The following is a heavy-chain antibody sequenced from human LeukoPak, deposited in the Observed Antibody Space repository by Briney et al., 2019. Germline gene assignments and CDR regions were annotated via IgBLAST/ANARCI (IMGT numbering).Heavy chain of an antibody. V-gene: IGHV3-23*01. Sequence: GGSLRLSCAASGFTFSIYSMNWVRQAPGKGLEWVSGINDRGGSTFYANSVKGRFTISRDNSKNTLYLQMSSLRVEDTAVYYCAKALGSSSSSPYSAYWGQGTLGTVSS. D-gene: IGHD6-6*01. CDR1: GFTFSIYS. J-gene: IGHJ4*02. CDR2: INDRGGST. CDR3: AKALGSSSSSPYSAY.